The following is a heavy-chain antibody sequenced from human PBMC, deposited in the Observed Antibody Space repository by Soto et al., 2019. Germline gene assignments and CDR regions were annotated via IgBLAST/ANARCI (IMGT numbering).Heavy chain of an antibody. Sequence: GGSLRLSFAASGFTFSSYSMNWVRQAPGKGLEWVSYISSSSSTIYYADSVKGRFTISRDNAKNSLYLQMNSLRDEDTAVYYCVRDYYDRSASYGFDIWGQGTRVTVSS. D-gene: IGHD3-22*01. CDR2: ISSSSSTI. J-gene: IGHJ3*02. CDR3: VRDYYDRSASYGFDI. CDR1: GFTFSSYS. V-gene: IGHV3-48*02.